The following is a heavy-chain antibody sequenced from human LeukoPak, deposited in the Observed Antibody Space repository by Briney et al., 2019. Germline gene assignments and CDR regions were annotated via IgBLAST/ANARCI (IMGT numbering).Heavy chain of an antibody. CDR3: ARGQTAAIPWAFDI. CDR2: IYYSGST. CDR1: GGSISSYY. Sequence: SEALSLTCTGSGGSISSYYWSWIRQPPGKGLEWIGYIYYSGSTNYNPSLKSRVTISVDTSKNEFSLKLSSVTAADTAVYYCARGQTAAIPWAFDIWGQGTMVTVSS. D-gene: IGHD2-21*02. J-gene: IGHJ3*02. V-gene: IGHV4-59*01.